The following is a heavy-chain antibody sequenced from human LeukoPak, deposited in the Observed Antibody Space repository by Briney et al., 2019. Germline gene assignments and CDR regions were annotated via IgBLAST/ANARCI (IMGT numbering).Heavy chain of an antibody. CDR3: ARALYGSGSSLDAFDI. Sequence: ASVKVSCKASGYTFTSYDINWVRQATGQGLEWMGWMNPNSGNTGYAQKFQGRVTMTRNTSISTAYMELSSLKSEDTAVYYCARALYGSGSSLDAFDIWGQGTMVTVSS. V-gene: IGHV1-8*01. CDR1: GYTFTSYD. CDR2: MNPNSGNT. D-gene: IGHD3-10*01. J-gene: IGHJ3*02.